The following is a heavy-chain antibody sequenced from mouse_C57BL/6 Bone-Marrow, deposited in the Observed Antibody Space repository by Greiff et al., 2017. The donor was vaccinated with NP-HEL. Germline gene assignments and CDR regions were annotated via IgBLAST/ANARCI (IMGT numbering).Heavy chain of an antibody. D-gene: IGHD1-1*01. Sequence: QVQLQQPGAELVKPGASVKLSCKASGYTFTSYWMPWVKQRPGQGLEWIGMINPNSGSTNYNEKFKSKATLTVDKSSSPAYMQLSSLTSEDSSVYYCARWVYYRVGYFYVWGTGTAVTVS. J-gene: IGHJ1*03. CDR2: INPNSGST. CDR3: ARWVYYRVGYFYV. V-gene: IGHV1-64*01. CDR1: GYTFTSYW.